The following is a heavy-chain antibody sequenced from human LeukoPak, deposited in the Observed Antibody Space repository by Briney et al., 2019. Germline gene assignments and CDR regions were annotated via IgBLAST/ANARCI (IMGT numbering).Heavy chain of an antibody. CDR2: ISWNSGSI. J-gene: IGHJ4*02. D-gene: IGHD3-3*01. CDR1: GFTFDDYA. V-gene: IGHV3-9*01. Sequence: GGSLRLSCAASGFTFDDYAMHWVRQAPGKGLEWDSGISWNSGSIGYADSVKGRFTISRDNAKNSLYLQMNSLRAEDTALYYCAKDIGYYDFWGPYYFDYWGQGTLVTVSS. CDR3: AKDIGYYDFWGPYYFDY.